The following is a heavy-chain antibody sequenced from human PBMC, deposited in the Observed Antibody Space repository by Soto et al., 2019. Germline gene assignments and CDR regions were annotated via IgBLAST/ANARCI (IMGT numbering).Heavy chain of an antibody. Sequence: QVQLVQSGAEVRKPGASVKVSCKVSGYTFTNYGISWVRQTPGQGLEWMGWLSAYNGNTNYAQKLQGRVTMTTDKSTSTAYMELRSLRSEDTAVYYCARDVGHYYDGSGFKIYFDYWGQGTLVTISS. D-gene: IGHD3-22*01. J-gene: IGHJ4*02. CDR1: GYTFTNYG. V-gene: IGHV1-18*01. CDR3: ARDVGHYYDGSGFKIYFDY. CDR2: LSAYNGNT.